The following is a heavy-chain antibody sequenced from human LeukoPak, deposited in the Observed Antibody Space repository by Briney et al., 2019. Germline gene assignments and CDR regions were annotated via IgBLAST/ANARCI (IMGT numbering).Heavy chain of an antibody. J-gene: IGHJ5*02. Sequence: ASVKVSCKASGYTFIGYYMHWVRQAPGQGLEWMGWINPNNGGTNFAQNFQGRLTMTRDTSISTAYMELSRLTSDDTAVYYCARVSGYDTTNWFDPWGQGTLVTVSS. CDR1: GYTFIGYY. CDR3: ARVSGYDTTNWFDP. V-gene: IGHV1-2*02. CDR2: INPNNGGT. D-gene: IGHD5-12*01.